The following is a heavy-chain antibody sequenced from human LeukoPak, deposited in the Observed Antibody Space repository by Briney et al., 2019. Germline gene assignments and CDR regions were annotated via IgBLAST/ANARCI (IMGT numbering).Heavy chain of an antibody. D-gene: IGHD5-24*01. Sequence: GGSLRLSCAASGFTFSSYAMHWVRQAPGKGLEWVAVISHDGSNKYYADSVKGRFTISRDNSKNTLYLQMNSLRAEDTAVYYCARAALGPRRWLHLYGMDVWGQGTLVTVSS. J-gene: IGHJ6*02. CDR1: GFTFSSYA. CDR2: ISHDGSNK. V-gene: IGHV3-30-3*01. CDR3: ARAALGPRRWLHLYGMDV.